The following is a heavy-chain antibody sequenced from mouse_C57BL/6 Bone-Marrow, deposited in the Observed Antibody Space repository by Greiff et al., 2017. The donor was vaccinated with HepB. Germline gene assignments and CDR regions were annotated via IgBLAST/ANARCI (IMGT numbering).Heavy chain of an antibody. CDR3: ARDADGYYGFAY. J-gene: IGHJ3*01. CDR1: GFTFSDFY. D-gene: IGHD2-3*01. Sequence: EVQLVESGGGLVQSGRSLRLSCATSGFTFSDFYMAWVRQAPGKGLEWIAASRNKANDYTTEYSASVKGRFIVSRDTSQSILYLQMNALRAEDTAIYYCARDADGYYGFAYWGQGTLVTVSA. V-gene: IGHV7-1*01. CDR2: SRNKANDYTT.